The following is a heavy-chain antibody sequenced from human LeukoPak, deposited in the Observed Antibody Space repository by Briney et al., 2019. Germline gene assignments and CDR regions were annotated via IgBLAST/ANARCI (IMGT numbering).Heavy chain of an antibody. CDR1: GFTVSSNY. CDR2: IYSGGNT. J-gene: IGHJ4*02. CDR3: AGSGTAALFDY. V-gene: IGHV3-53*01. Sequence: GGSLRLSCAASGFTVSSNYMSWVRQAPGKGLEWVSIIYSGGNTYYADSVKGRFTISRDNSKNTLYLQMNSLRVEGTAVYYCAGSGTAALFDYWGQGTLVTVSS. D-gene: IGHD6-6*01.